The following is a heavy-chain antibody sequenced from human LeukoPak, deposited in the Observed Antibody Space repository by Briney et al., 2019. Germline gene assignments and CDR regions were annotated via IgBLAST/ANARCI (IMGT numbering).Heavy chain of an antibody. J-gene: IGHJ4*02. Sequence: TGGSLRLSCAASGLTVNINYMTWLRQAPEKGLKWVSVIYTDGRTYYADSVGGRFTISRDNYKNTVYLQMNTLTTEDTAVYYCARVDTGRGGGWVPFDYWGQGTPVTVSS. D-gene: IGHD3-10*01. CDR1: GLTVNINY. CDR3: ARVDTGRGGGWVPFDY. CDR2: IYTDGRT. V-gene: IGHV3-66*02.